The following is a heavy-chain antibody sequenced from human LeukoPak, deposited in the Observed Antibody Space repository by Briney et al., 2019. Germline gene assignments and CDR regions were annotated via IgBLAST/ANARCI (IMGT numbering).Heavy chain of an antibody. CDR3: ARDRRVAVDGRQRVFDY. Sequence: SETLSLTCTVSGGSISSGGYYWSWIRQHPGKGLEWIGYIYYSGSTYYNPSLKSRVTISVDTSKNQFSLKLSSVTAADTAVYYCARDRRVAVDGRQRVFDYWGQGTLVTVSS. D-gene: IGHD2-15*01. CDR2: IYYSGST. CDR1: GGSISSGGYY. J-gene: IGHJ4*02. V-gene: IGHV4-31*03.